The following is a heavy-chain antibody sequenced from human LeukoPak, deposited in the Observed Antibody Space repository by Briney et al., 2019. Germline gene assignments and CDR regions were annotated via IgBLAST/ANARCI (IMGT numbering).Heavy chain of an antibody. V-gene: IGHV1-2*02. CDR3: ARERRIAAAGGFGY. D-gene: IGHD6-13*01. CDR1: GYTFTSYD. CDR2: INPNSGGT. Sequence: ASVKVSCKASGYTFTSYDINWVRQAPGQGLEWMGWINPNSGGTNYAQKFQGRVTMTRDTSISTAYMELSRLRSDDTAVYYCARERRIAAAGGFGYWGQGTLVTVSS. J-gene: IGHJ4*02.